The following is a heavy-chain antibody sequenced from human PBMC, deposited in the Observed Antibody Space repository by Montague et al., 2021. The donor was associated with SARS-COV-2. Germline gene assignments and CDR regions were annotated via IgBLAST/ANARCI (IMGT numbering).Heavy chain of an antibody. CDR2: IGWRSGSI. V-gene: IGHV3-9*01. CDR1: GFTFDGYV. J-gene: IGHJ5*02. Sequence: SLRLSCAASGFTFDGYVMHWVRQAPGKGLEWVSGIGWRSGSIGYADSVKGRFTISRDNAKNSLYLQMNSLRAEDTALYHCAKGQKIQWLVFNSAPDWFDPWGQGTLVTVSS. CDR3: AKGQKIQWLVFNSAPDWFDP. D-gene: IGHD5-12*01.